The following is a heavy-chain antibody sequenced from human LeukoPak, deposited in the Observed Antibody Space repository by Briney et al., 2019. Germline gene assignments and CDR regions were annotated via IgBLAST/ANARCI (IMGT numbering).Heavy chain of an antibody. V-gene: IGHV3-20*04. CDR1: GFTFDDYG. J-gene: IGHJ4*02. D-gene: IGHD6-13*01. CDR3: ARDGMGSSCYSYYFDY. Sequence: GGSLRLSCAASGFTFDDYGMSWVRQAPGKGLEWVSGINWNGGSTGYADSVKGRFTISRDNAKNSLYLQMNSLRAEDTALYYCARDGMGSSCYSYYFDYWGQGTLVTVSS. CDR2: INWNGGST.